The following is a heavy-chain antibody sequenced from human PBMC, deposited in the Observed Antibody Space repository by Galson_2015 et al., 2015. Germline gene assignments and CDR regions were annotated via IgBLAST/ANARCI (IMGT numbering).Heavy chain of an antibody. CDR1: GFTFSSYG. CDR2: ISYDGSNK. J-gene: IGHJ3*02. CDR3: ASPRWQQAAFDI. D-gene: IGHD5-24*01. V-gene: IGHV3-30*03. Sequence: SLRLSCAASGFTFSSYGMHWVRQAPGKGLEWVAVISYDGSNKYYADSVKGRFTISRDNSKNTLYLQMNSLRAEDTAVYYCASPRWQQAAFDIWGQGTMVTVSS.